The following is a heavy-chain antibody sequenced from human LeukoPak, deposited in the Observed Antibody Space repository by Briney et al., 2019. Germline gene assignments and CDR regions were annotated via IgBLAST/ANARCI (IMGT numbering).Heavy chain of an antibody. CDR2: ISSSSSTI. V-gene: IGHV3-48*04. J-gene: IGHJ6*03. Sequence: GGSLRLSCAAPGFTFSSYSMNWVRQAPGKGLEWVSYISSSSSTIYYADSVKGRFTISRDNAKNSLYLQMNSLRAEDTAVYYCARDPNRDYYYYMDVWGKGTTVTISS. CDR1: GFTFSSYS. CDR3: ARDPNRDYYYYMDV. D-gene: IGHD2/OR15-2a*01.